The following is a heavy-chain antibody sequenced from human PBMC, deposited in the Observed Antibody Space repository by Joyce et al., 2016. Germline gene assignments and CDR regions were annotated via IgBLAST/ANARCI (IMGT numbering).Heavy chain of an antibody. V-gene: IGHV4-31*03. CDR1: GGSINSGGYY. Sequence: QMQLQESGPGLVRPSQTLSLTCTVSGGSINSGGYYWSWIRQHPGQGMEWIVDIYYSGSTYYSPSLKSRLTMSIDTSNNRFSLRLSSVTAADTATFFCASRDFWSGYIFYWGQGALVTVSS. D-gene: IGHD3-3*01. CDR3: ASRDFWSGYIFY. CDR2: IYYSGST. J-gene: IGHJ4*02.